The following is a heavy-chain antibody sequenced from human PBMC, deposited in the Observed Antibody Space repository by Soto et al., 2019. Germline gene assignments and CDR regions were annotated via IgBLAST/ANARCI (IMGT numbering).Heavy chain of an antibody. Sequence: VQLLESGGGLVQPGGSLRLSCAASGFIFRDYAMNWVRQAPGKGLEWVSDISGSGDSARYADSVKGRFTISRDNSRNTLYXQINSLRVDDTAVYYCGKERRGSGWSVCNFWXXGTLVTVSS. J-gene: IGHJ4*02. CDR2: ISGSGDSA. CDR3: GKERRGSGWSVCNF. V-gene: IGHV3-23*01. D-gene: IGHD6-19*01. CDR1: GFIFRDYA.